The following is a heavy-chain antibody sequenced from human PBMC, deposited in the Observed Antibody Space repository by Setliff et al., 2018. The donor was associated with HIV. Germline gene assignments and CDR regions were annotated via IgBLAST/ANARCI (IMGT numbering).Heavy chain of an antibody. CDR3: ARDAFDYTAYYYSYMDV. J-gene: IGHJ6*03. Sequence: ASVKVSCKASGYTFTNYYIHWVRQAPGQGLEWMGIINPSGGSTTYAQKFQGRVTMTRDTSTSTVYMELSGLRSEDTAVYYCARDAFDYTAYYYSYMDVWGKGTTVTVS. CDR2: INPSGGST. CDR1: GYTFTNYY. V-gene: IGHV1-46*01. D-gene: IGHD4-4*01.